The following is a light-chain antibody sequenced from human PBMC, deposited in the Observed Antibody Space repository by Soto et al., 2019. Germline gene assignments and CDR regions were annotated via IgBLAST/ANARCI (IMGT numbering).Light chain of an antibody. V-gene: IGLV2-8*01. Sequence: QSALTPPPSASGSPGQSVTISCTGTSSDVGGYDYVSWYQQHPGKAPKLMIYEVTIRPSGVSDRFSGSKSGNTASLTVSGLQAEDASDYYCSSYKGRNPSSVCGSATRVTVL. J-gene: IGLJ1*01. CDR3: SSYKGRNPSSV. CDR1: SSDVGGYDY. CDR2: EVT.